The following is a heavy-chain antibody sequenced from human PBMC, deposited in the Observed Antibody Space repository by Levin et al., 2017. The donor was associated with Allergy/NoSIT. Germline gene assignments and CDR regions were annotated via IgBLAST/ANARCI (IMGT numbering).Heavy chain of an antibody. CDR2: INHSGST. V-gene: IGHV4-34*01. J-gene: IGHJ6*03. D-gene: IGHD2-15*01. CDR3: ARVVLPRPRVVAAATRSYFYMDV. CDR1: GGSFSGYY. Sequence: SETLSLTCAVYGGSFSGYYWSWIRQPPGMGLEWIGEINHSGSTNYNPSLKSRVTVSVDTSKNQFSLKLTSVAAADTAVYFCARVVLPRPRVVAAATRSYFYMDVWGKGTTVTVSS.